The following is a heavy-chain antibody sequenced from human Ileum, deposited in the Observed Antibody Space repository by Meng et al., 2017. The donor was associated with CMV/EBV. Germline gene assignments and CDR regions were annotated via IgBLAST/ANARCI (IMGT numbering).Heavy chain of an antibody. J-gene: IGHJ4*02. D-gene: IGHD6-6*01. CDR3: ASGAGVGDSSSGLADY. Sequence: ASVKVSCKASGYTFTGYYMQWVRQAPGQGLEWMGWINPKSGGTNYAQNFQGRVTMTRDTSISTAYMELNRLRSDGTAVYYCASGAGVGDSSSGLADYWGQGTLVTSPQ. CDR1: GYTFTGYY. V-gene: IGHV1-2*02. CDR2: INPKSGGT.